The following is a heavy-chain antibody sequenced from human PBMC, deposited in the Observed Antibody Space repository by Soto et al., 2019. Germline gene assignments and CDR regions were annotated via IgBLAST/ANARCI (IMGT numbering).Heavy chain of an antibody. D-gene: IGHD6-13*01. Sequence: EVQLLESGGGLVQPGGSLRLSCAASGFTFSSYAMSWVRQAPGKGLEWVSAISGSGGSTYYADSVKGRFTISRDNSKNTLYLQMNSLRAEDTAVYYCAKRYSSSWYTLEAVATSVWGQGTTVTVSS. V-gene: IGHV3-23*01. CDR1: GFTFSSYA. J-gene: IGHJ6*02. CDR3: AKRYSSSWYTLEAVATSV. CDR2: ISGSGGST.